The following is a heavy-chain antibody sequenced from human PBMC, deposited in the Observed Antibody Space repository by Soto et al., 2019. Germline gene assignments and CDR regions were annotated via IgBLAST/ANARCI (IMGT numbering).Heavy chain of an antibody. CDR3: ARTFMITFGGVIVAFDY. Sequence: GESLKISCKGSGYSFTSYWIGWVRQMPGKGLEWMGIIYPGDSDTRYSPSFQGQVTISADKSISTAYLQWRSLKASDTAMYYCARTFMITFGGVIVAFDYWGQGTLVTVSS. CDR1: GYSFTSYW. V-gene: IGHV5-51*01. D-gene: IGHD3-16*02. CDR2: IYPGDSDT. J-gene: IGHJ4*02.